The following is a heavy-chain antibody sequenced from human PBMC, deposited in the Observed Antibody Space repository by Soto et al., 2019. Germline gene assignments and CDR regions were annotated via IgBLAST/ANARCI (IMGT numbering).Heavy chain of an antibody. V-gene: IGHV3-23*01. Sequence: GGSLRLSCAASGFTFSTYAMTWVRQAPGKGLEWVSAISASGVSTYYADSVKGRFTISRDNSKNTLYLQMNSLRAEDTAVYYCAKDPTSYDSSAQFDSWGQGTLVTVSS. CDR3: AKDPTSYDSSAQFDS. J-gene: IGHJ4*02. CDR2: ISASGVST. D-gene: IGHD3-22*01. CDR1: GFTFSTYA.